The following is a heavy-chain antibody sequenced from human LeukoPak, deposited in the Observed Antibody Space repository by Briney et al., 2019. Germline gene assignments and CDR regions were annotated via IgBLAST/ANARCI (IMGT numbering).Heavy chain of an antibody. CDR1: GFTFDDYA. Sequence: GGSLRLSCAASGFTFDDYAMHWVRQTPGKGLECVSLISEDGGDTWYADSVKGRFTISRDNSKNSLYLQMNSLRAEDTAFYYCAKDKTRGPGDYWGRGTLVTVSS. CDR2: ISEDGGDT. CDR3: AKDKTRGPGDY. D-gene: IGHD1-14*01. V-gene: IGHV3-43*02. J-gene: IGHJ4*02.